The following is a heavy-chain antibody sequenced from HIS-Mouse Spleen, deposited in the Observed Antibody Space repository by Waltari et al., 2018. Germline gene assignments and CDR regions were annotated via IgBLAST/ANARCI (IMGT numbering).Heavy chain of an antibody. CDR3: ARDESRNWEIAYYFDY. D-gene: IGHD3-22*01. V-gene: IGHV3-11*01. Sequence: QVQLVESGGGLVKPGGSLRLSCAASGFTFSDYYMSWIGQAPGKGLGWVSYSSSSGSTIYYADSVKGRFTISRDNAKNSLYLQMNSLRAEDTAVYYCARDESRNWEIAYYFDYWGQGTLVTVSS. CDR2: SSSSGSTI. CDR1: GFTFSDYY. J-gene: IGHJ4*02.